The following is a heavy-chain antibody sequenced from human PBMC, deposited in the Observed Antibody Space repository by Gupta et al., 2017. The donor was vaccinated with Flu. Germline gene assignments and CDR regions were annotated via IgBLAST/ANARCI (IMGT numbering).Heavy chain of an antibody. CDR3: AKSVYCSGGGCYSPADH. J-gene: IGHJ4*02. V-gene: IGHV3-33*03. CDR1: G. Sequence: GINWVRQAPCKGLEWVSVIWYNGNYKYYAYSLKGRFTISRDNSKDTAYLQIDSLRAEDTGLYYCAKSVYCSGGGCYSPADHWGQGTQVTVSS. D-gene: IGHD2-15*01. CDR2: IWYNGNYK.